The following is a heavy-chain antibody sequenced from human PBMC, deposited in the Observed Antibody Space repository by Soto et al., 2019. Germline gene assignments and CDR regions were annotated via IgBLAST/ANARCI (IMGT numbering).Heavy chain of an antibody. CDR2: ISSSSSYI. V-gene: IGHV3-21*01. J-gene: IGHJ3*02. CDR3: ARELESSGDAFDI. CDR1: GLTFSSYS. Sequence: GGSLRLSCAASGLTFSSYSMNWVRQAPGKGLEWVSSISSSSSYIYYADSVKGRFTISRDNAKNSLYLQMNSLRAEDTAVYYCARELESSGDAFDIWGQGTMVTVSS. D-gene: IGHD1-1*01.